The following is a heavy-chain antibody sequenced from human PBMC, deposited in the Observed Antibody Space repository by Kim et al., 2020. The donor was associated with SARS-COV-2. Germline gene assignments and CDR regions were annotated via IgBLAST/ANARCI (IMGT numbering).Heavy chain of an antibody. J-gene: IGHJ4*01. Sequence: SETLSLTCAVYGGSFSGYYWSWIRQPPGKGLEWIGEINHSGSTNYNPSLKSRVTISVDTSKNQFPLKLSSVTAADTAVYYCARGAGYCSSTSCFGYDYLG. V-gene: IGHV4-34*01. CDR2: INHSGST. CDR1: GGSFSGYY. CDR3: ARGAGYCSSTSCFGYDY. D-gene: IGHD2-2*01.